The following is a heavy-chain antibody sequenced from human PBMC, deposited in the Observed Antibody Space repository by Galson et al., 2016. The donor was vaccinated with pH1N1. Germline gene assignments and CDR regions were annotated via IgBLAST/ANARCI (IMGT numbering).Heavy chain of an antibody. CDR2: INQDGSKI. CDR3: AKQLVVD. J-gene: IGHJ4*02. CDR1: GFTFSSYG. D-gene: IGHD6-6*01. Sequence: SLRLSCAASGFTFSSYGMHWVRQAPAKGLEWVANINQDGSKIYYVDSVKGRFTISRDNAKNSLYLQMNSLRAEDTAVYYCAKQLVVDWGQGTLVTVSS. V-gene: IGHV3-7*01.